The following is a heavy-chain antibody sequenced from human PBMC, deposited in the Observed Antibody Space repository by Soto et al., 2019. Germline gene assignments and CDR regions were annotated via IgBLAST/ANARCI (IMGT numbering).Heavy chain of an antibody. CDR1: GYTFTSYG. Sequence: ASVKVSCKASGYTFTSYGISWVRQAPGQGLEWMGWISAYNGNTNYAQKLQGRVTMTTDTSTSTAYMELRSLRSDDTAVYYCARDLAVDGYGYYSYGMDVWGQGTTVTVSS. J-gene: IGHJ6*02. D-gene: IGHD5-12*01. CDR2: ISAYNGNT. V-gene: IGHV1-18*01. CDR3: ARDLAVDGYGYYSYGMDV.